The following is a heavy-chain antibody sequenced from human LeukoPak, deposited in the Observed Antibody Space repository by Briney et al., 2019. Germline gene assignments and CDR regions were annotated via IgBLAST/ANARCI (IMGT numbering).Heavy chain of an antibody. J-gene: IGHJ6*03. CDR1: GGSISSSSYY. V-gene: IGHV4-39*01. CDR3: ARQGWTIFGVAPMEEGYYYMDV. Sequence: SETLSPTCTVSGGSISSSSYYWGCIRQPPGKGLECIGSIYYSGSTHYNPSLKSRVTISVDTSKNQFSLKLSSVTAADTAVYYCARQGWTIFGVAPMEEGYYYMDVWGKGTTVTVSS. D-gene: IGHD3-3*01. CDR2: IYYSGST.